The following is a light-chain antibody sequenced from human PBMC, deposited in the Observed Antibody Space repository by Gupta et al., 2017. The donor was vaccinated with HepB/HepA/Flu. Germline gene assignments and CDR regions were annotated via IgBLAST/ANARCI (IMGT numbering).Light chain of an antibody. Sequence: QSALTPPRSVSGSPGQSVTISCTGTSSDVGGDNYVSWYRLYPGKVPKLMIYDVNKRPSGVPDRFSGSKSANTASLTISGLQADDEADYYCCSYAGSYTLVVFGGGTKLTVL. V-gene: IGLV2-11*01. CDR3: CSYAGSYTLVV. CDR2: DVN. J-gene: IGLJ2*01. CDR1: SSDVGGDNY.